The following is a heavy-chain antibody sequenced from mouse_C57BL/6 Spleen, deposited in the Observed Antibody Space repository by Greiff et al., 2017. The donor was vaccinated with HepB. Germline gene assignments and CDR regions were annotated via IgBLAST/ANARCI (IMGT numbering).Heavy chain of an antibody. CDR3: ARPSIYYYGSSGYFDV. Sequence: QVQLQQSGAELVKPGASVKLSCKASGYTFTSYWMQWVKQRPGQGLEWIGEIDPSDSYTNYNQKFKGKATLTVDTSSSTAYMQLSSLTSEDSAVYYCARPSIYYYGSSGYFDVWGTGTTVTVSS. J-gene: IGHJ1*03. CDR2: IDPSDSYT. V-gene: IGHV1-50*01. CDR1: GYTFTSYW. D-gene: IGHD1-1*01.